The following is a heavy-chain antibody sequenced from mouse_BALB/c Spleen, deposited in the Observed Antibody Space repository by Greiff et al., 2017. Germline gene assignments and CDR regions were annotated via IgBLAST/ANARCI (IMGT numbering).Heavy chain of an antibody. CDR1: GFNIKDTY. CDR3: ASGALITGFAY. D-gene: IGHD1-1*01. Sequence: VQLQQSGAELVKPGASVKLSCTASGFNIKDTYMHWVKQRPEQGLEWIGRIDPANGNTKYDPKFQGKATITADTSSNTAYLQLSSLTSEDTAVYYCASGALITGFAYWGQGTLVTVAA. V-gene: IGHV14-3*02. CDR2: IDPANGNT. J-gene: IGHJ3*01.